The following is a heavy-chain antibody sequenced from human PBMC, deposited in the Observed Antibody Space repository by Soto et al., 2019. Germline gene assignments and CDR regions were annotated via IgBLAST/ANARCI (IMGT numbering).Heavy chain of an antibody. Sequence: PGGSLRPSCAASGFTFDDYAMHWVRQAPGKGLEGVSLISWDGGSTYYADSVKGRFTISRDNSKNSLYLQMNSLRAEDTALYYCAKGGHYDFWSGYLLYYYGMDVWGQGTTVTVSS. CDR3: AKGGHYDFWSGYLLYYYGMDV. CDR1: GFTFDDYA. D-gene: IGHD3-3*01. V-gene: IGHV3-43D*04. CDR2: ISWDGGST. J-gene: IGHJ6*02.